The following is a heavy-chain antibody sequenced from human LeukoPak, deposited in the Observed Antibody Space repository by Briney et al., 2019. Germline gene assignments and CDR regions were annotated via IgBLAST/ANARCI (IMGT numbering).Heavy chain of an antibody. Sequence: SETLSLTRTVSGYSISSGYYWSWIRQPPGKGLEWIGEINHSGSTNYNPSLKSRVTISVDTSKNQFSLKLSSVTAADTAVYYCARQSNYGDYISGSGRLNYWGQGTLVTVSS. D-gene: IGHD4-17*01. CDR2: INHSGST. CDR1: GYSISSGYY. J-gene: IGHJ4*02. CDR3: ARQSNYGDYISGSGRLNY. V-gene: IGHV4-38-2*02.